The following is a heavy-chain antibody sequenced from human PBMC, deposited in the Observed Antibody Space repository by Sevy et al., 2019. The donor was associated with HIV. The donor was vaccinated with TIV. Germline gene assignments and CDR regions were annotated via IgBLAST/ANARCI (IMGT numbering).Heavy chain of an antibody. CDR1: GFTSSTYW. J-gene: IGHJ6*03. CDR3: AASYGDYDVRNYYYYMDV. CDR2: INQDGSEK. D-gene: IGHD4-17*01. V-gene: IGHV3-7*03. Sequence: GGFLRLSCAASGFTSSTYWMTWVRQAPGKGLEWVANINQDGSEKYYVDSVKGRFTISRDNAKNSLYVQMNNLRAEDTAVYYCAASYGDYDVRNYYYYMDVWGKGTTVTVSS.